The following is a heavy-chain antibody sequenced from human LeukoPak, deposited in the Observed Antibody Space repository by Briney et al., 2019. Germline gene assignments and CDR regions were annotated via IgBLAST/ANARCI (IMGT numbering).Heavy chain of an antibody. Sequence: GGSLRLSCAASGFTFSTYAMTWVRQAPGKGLDWVSSISGGGSSTYYADSVKGRFTISRDNSKNTLYLQMNSLRAEDTAVYYWGKVFEAVATPNDYWGQGTLVTVSS. CDR3: GKVFEAVATPNDY. J-gene: IGHJ4*02. D-gene: IGHD2-15*01. CDR1: GFTFSTYA. CDR2: ISGGGSST. V-gene: IGHV3-23*01.